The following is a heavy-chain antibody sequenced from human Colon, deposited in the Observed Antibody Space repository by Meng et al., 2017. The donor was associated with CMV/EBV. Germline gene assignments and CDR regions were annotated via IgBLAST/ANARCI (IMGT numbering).Heavy chain of an antibody. D-gene: IGHD6-19*01. J-gene: IGHJ3*01. CDR3: ASVSSAGLALDV. Sequence: GGSLRLSCVVSGISVSGNYMTWVRQAPGKGLEWLSVIYSTGRTFYAESAKGRFTISRDTSQNPVFLQMDTLRVEDTAMYYCASVSSAGLALDVWGQGTMVTVSS. CDR2: IYSTGRT. CDR1: GISVSGNY. V-gene: IGHV3-53*01.